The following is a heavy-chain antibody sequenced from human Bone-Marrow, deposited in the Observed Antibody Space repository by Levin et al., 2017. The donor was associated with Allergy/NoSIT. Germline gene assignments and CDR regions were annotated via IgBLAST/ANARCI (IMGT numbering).Heavy chain of an antibody. D-gene: IGHD3-22*01. CDR3: TKDSSSYYDSGGYFY. CDR1: GFSFDEYA. J-gene: IGHJ4*02. V-gene: IGHV3-9*01. Sequence: GGSLRLSCAASGFSFDEYAMHWVRQAPGKGLEWVSGISKNSGSLGYADSVKGRFTISRDNAKNSLFLQMNSLRPEDTALYYCTKDSSSYYDSGGYFYWGQGTLVTVSS. CDR2: ISKNSGSL.